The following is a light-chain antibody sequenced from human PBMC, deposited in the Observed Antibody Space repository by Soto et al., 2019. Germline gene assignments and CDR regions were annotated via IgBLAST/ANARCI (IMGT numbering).Light chain of an antibody. CDR2: EVF. J-gene: IGLJ2*01. Sequence: QSALTQPPSASGSPGQSVTISCTGTSSDVGGYNYVSWYQQHPGKAPKLMIYEVFKRPSGVPDRFSGSKSGNTASLTVSGLQAEDEADYYCSSYAGTYTHVVFGGGTQLTVL. CDR3: SSYAGTYTHVV. CDR1: SSDVGGYNY. V-gene: IGLV2-8*01.